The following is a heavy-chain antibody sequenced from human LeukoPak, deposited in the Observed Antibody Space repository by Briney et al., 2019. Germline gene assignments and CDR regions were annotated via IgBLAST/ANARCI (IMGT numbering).Heavy chain of an antibody. J-gene: IGHJ4*02. CDR2: MNPNSGNT. CDR3: ARGRNNYGGNSEIEY. V-gene: IGHV1-8*01. Sequence: ASVKVSCKASGYTFTSYDINWVRQATGQGLEWMGWMNPNSGNTGYAQKFQGRVTMTRNTSISTAYMELSSLRSEDTAVYYCARGRNNYGGNSEIEYWGQGTLVTVSS. CDR1: GYTFTSYD. D-gene: IGHD4-23*01.